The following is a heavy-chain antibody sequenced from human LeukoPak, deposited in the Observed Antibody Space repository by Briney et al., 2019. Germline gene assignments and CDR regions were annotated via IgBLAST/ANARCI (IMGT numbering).Heavy chain of an antibody. CDR2: VTHRGST. CDR3: APIDGGYSDFAY. J-gene: IGHJ4*02. Sequence: SETLSLTCAVYGGSSSTFYWGWVRQPPGKGLEWIGEVTHRGSTNYNPSLKSRVTISLDTSKNQFSLKLTSVSAADTAVYYCAPIDGGYSDFAYWSQGTLVTVSS. V-gene: IGHV4-34*01. D-gene: IGHD4-17*01. CDR1: GGSSSTFY.